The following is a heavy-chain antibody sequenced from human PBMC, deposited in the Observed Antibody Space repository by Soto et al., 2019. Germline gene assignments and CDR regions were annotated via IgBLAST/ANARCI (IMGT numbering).Heavy chain of an antibody. CDR3: AKGKISTTTYTSFDS. CDR1: GFTFSRYA. J-gene: IGHJ5*01. CDR2: FSGPGCGT. Sequence: PGGSLRLSCAASGFTFSRYAMSWVRQAPGKGLEWVSTFSGPGCGTYYADSVKGRFTISRDNFKSSLYLQMSSLRAEDTAVYYCAKGKISTTTYTSFDSWGQGTLVTVSS. V-gene: IGHV3-23*01. D-gene: IGHD1-26*01.